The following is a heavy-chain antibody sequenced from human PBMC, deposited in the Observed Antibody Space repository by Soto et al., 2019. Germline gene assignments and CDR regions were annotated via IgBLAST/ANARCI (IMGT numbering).Heavy chain of an antibody. CDR3: ARDYCSGGSCYDGMDV. Sequence: GGSLRLSCAASGFTFSSYGMHWVRQAPGKGLEWVAVIWYDGSNKYYADSVKGRFTISRDNSKNTLYLQMNSLRAEDTAVYYCARDYCSGGSCYDGMDVWGQGTTVTVSS. D-gene: IGHD2-15*01. J-gene: IGHJ6*02. CDR1: GFTFSSYG. CDR2: IWYDGSNK. V-gene: IGHV3-33*01.